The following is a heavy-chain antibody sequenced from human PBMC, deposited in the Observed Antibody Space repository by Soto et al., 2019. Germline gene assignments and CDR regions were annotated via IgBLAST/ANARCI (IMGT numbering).Heavy chain of an antibody. Sequence: EVQLVETGGGLIQPGGSLRLSCAVSGFTVSTNYMSWVRQAPGKGLEWVSVIYSGDNTYYADSVKGRFTISRDNSKHTLNLQMNGLRVEDTAVYYCARGAAMVLFDYWGQGTLVTVSS. D-gene: IGHD5-18*01. V-gene: IGHV3-53*02. CDR2: IYSGDNT. CDR1: GFTVSTNY. CDR3: ARGAAMVLFDY. J-gene: IGHJ4*02.